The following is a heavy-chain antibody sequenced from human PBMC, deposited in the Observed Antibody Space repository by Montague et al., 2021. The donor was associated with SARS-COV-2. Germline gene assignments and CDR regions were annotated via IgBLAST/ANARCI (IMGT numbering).Heavy chain of an antibody. D-gene: IGHD3-9*01. CDR1: GFSLSTSGMC. J-gene: IGHJ4*02. CDR3: ARIRYDILTGYQTLFDY. Sequence: PALVKPTQTLTLTCTFSGFSLSTSGMCVSWIRQSPGKALEWLARIDWDDDKYYSTPLKTRLTISKDTSKNQVVLTMTNMDPVDTATYYRARIRYDILTGYQTLFDYWGQGTLVTVSS. V-gene: IGHV2-70*11. CDR2: IDWDDDK.